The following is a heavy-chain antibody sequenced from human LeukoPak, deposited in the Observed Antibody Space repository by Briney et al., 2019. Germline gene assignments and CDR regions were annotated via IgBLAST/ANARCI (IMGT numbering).Heavy chain of an antibody. CDR3: ARAQLGAVLHASDL. J-gene: IGHJ3*01. V-gene: IGHV3-23*01. D-gene: IGHD1-26*01. Sequence: GGSLRLSCAASGFTFSNYAMSWVRQAPGKGLEWVSTIIGSGFSTYYADSVKGRFTISRDNSKNTLYLQMNSLRAEDTAIYSCARAQLGAVLHASDLWGQGTMVTVSS. CDR2: IIGSGFST. CDR1: GFTFSNYA.